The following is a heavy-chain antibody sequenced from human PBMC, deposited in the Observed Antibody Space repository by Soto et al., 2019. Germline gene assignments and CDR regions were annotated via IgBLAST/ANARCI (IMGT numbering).Heavy chain of an antibody. J-gene: IGHJ4*02. V-gene: IGHV3-72*01. D-gene: IGHD2-2*01. CDR2: TRNKANSYTT. CDR1: GFNFSDHF. Sequence: GGSLRLSCAASGFNFSDHFMDWVRQAPGKGLEWVGRTRNKANSYTTEYAASVKGRFTVSRDDSKNSLYLQMNRLKTEDTAVYYCARRADCSTTSCLFDSWGQGTLVTVSS. CDR3: ARRADCSTTSCLFDS.